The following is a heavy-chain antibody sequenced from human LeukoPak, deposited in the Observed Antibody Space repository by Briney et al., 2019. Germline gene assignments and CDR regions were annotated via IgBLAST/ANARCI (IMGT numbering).Heavy chain of an antibody. V-gene: IGHV3-7*01. CDR1: GFAFSSYW. Sequence: GGSLRLSCAASGFAFSSYWMSWVRQAPGKGLEWVANIKQDGSEKYYEDSVKGRCTISRDNAKNLLYLQMNSLRVEDTAVYHCARERGQWLVSNYYYYGIDVWGQGTTVTVSS. J-gene: IGHJ6*02. CDR2: IKQDGSEK. CDR3: ARERGQWLVSNYYYYGIDV. D-gene: IGHD6-19*01.